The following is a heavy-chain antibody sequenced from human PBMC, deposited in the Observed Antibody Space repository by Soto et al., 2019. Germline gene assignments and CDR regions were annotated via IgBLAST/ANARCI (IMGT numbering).Heavy chain of an antibody. CDR2: ISGSGAST. Sequence: GGSLRLSCADSGFNFRRYGLRWVRQAPLKGLEWVSAISGSGASTYYAESVKGRFTISSDNSKKTLYLQINRLRAEDTAVYYCAKESWISWYRYYLYYWAQGTILPVYS. J-gene: IGHJ4*02. CDR1: GFNFRRYG. V-gene: IGHV3-23*01. CDR3: AKESWISWYRYYLYY. D-gene: IGHD6-13*01.